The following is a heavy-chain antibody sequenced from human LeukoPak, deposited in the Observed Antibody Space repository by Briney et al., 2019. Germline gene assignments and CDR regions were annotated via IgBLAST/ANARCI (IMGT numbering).Heavy chain of an antibody. CDR2: TNWNGGST. D-gene: IGHD3-3*01. CDR1: GFTFDDYG. Sequence: PGGSLRLSCAASGFTFDDYGMSWVRQAPGKGLEWVCGTNWNGGSTGYADSVKGRFTISRDNAKNSLYLQMNSLRAEDTAVYYCAKDHDFWSGYHPVDYWGQGTLVTVSS. V-gene: IGHV3-20*04. J-gene: IGHJ4*02. CDR3: AKDHDFWSGYHPVDY.